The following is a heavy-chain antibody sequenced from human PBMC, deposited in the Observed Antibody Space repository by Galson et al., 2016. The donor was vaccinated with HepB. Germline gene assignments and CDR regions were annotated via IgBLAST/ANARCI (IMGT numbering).Heavy chain of an antibody. CDR3: ARDTWTWN. V-gene: IGHV3-66*01. J-gene: IGHJ4*02. D-gene: IGHD3/OR15-3a*01. Sequence: SLRLSCAASGFTFSSYALNWVRQAPGRGLEWVSVIYSGGETYYADSVKGRFTISRDNSKNTVFLQMNSLRAEDTAVYYCARDTWTWNGGQGTLVTVSS. CDR2: IYSGGET. CDR1: GFTFSSYA.